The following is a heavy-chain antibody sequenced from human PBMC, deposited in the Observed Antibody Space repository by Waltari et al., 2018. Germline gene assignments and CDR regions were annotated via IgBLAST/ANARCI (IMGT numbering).Heavy chain of an antibody. V-gene: IGHV4-59*11. CDR3: ARRGSSLYDSSGYYYRYFDY. CDR2: IYYSGST. J-gene: IGHJ4*02. D-gene: IGHD3-22*01. Sequence: QLQLQESGPGLVKPSETLSLTCTVSGGSISSHYWSWIRQPPGKGLEWIGYIYYSGSTNYNPSLKSRVTISVDTSKNQFSLKLSSVTAADTAVYYCARRGSSLYDSSGYYYRYFDYWGQGTLVTVSS. CDR1: GGSISSHY.